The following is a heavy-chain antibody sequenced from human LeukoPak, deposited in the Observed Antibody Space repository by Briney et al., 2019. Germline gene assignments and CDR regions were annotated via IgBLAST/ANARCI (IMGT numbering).Heavy chain of an antibody. CDR1: GGSISSGGYS. CDR2: INHSGNT. V-gene: IGHV4-30-2*01. CDR3: ARGLLFAGNSYFDY. Sequence: SQTLSLTCSVSGGSISSGGYSWSWIRQPPGKGLERIVYINHSGNTYHNPSLMSRVTISVDRSKNQFSLKVNSVTAADTAVYYCARGLLFAGNSYFDYWGQGVLVTVSS. D-gene: IGHD4-23*01. J-gene: IGHJ4*02.